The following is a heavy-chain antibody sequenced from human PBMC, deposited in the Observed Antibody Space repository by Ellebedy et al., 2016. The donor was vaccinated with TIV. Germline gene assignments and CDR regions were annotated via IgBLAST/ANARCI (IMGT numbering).Heavy chain of an antibody. CDR2: IHHSGST. CDR3: ARRYSGSSYHYFDY. Sequence: MPSETLSLTCAVYGGSFSGYYWSWIRQPPGKGLEWIGEIHHSGSTNYNPSLKSRVTMSVDTSKRQLSLKLRSVTAADTAVYYCARRYSGSSYHYFDYWGQGTLVIVSS. V-gene: IGHV4-34*01. J-gene: IGHJ4*02. CDR1: GGSFSGYY. D-gene: IGHD1-26*01.